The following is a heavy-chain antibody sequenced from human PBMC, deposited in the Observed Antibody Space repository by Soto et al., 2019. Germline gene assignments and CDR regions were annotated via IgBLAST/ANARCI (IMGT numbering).Heavy chain of an antibody. V-gene: IGHV4-34*01. J-gene: IGHJ4*02. CDR3: QGGDF. D-gene: IGHD3-16*01. CDR1: GGSFRGYF. Sequence: SETLSLTCAVSGGSFRGYFWSWIRQSPDKGLEWFGEINDSGSTYYNPSFKSRLTISVDTSKSQISLTLTSVTAADSAVYYCQGGDFWGQGTRVTVSS. CDR2: INDSGST.